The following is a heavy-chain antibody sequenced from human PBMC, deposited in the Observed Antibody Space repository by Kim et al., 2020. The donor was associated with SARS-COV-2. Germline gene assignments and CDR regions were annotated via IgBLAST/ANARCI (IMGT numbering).Heavy chain of an antibody. V-gene: IGHV1-24*01. Sequence: AQKVQGRVTMNEDTATDTAYMELSSLRSEDTAVYYCATSAAAGRLYWFDPWGQGTLVTVSS. CDR3: ATSAAAGRLYWFDP. D-gene: IGHD6-13*01. J-gene: IGHJ5*02.